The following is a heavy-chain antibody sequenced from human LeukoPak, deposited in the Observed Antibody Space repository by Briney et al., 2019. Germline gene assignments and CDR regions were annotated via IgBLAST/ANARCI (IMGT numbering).Heavy chain of an antibody. CDR1: GFTFDDYA. J-gene: IGHJ1*01. CDR2: ISWNSGSI. CDR3: ASSTAAGTVYFQH. V-gene: IGHV3-9*01. D-gene: IGHD6-13*01. Sequence: GGSLRLSCAASGFTFDDYAMHWVRQAPGKGLEWVSGISWNSGSIGYADSVKGRFTISRDNAKNSLYLQMNSLRAEDTALYYCASSTAAGTVYFQHWGQGTLVTVSS.